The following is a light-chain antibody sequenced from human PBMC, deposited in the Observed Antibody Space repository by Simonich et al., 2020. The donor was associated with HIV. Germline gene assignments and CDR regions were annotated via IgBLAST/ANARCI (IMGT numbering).Light chain of an antibody. Sequence: DIQMTQSPSTLSASVGDRVTITCRASQSISDWLAWYQQKPRKAPKLLIYAASSLQSGVPSRFSGSGSGTDFTLTISSLQPEDFATYYCQQSYRTPYTFGQGTKLEIK. CDR3: QQSYRTPYT. V-gene: IGKV1-39*01. CDR2: AAS. CDR1: QSISDW. J-gene: IGKJ2*01.